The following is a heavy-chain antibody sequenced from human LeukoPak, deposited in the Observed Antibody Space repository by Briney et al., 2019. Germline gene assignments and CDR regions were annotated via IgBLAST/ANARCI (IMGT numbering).Heavy chain of an antibody. J-gene: IGHJ3*02. CDR1: GGSFSGYY. D-gene: IGHD6-19*01. Sequence: SETLSLTCAVYGGSFSGYYWSWIRQPPGKGLEWIGEINNNGSTNYNPSLKSRVTISGDTSKNQFSLKLSSLTAADTAVYYCARPRQWLVRAPDAFDIWGQGTMVTVSS. CDR3: ARPRQWLVRAPDAFDI. CDR2: INNNGST. V-gene: IGHV4-34*01.